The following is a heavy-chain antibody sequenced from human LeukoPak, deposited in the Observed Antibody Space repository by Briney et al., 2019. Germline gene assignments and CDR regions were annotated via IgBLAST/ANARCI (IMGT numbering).Heavy chain of an antibody. Sequence: GGSLRLSCAVSEFTFSTYWMTWVRQAPGKGLEWVANINQDGSKINYVDSVKGRFTISRDNAKNSLYLQMNSLRAEDTAVYYCARDNTYSSGGNYYDRFDYWGQGTLVTVSP. CDR3: ARDNTYSSGGNYYDRFDY. V-gene: IGHV3-7*01. CDR1: EFTFSTYW. CDR2: INQDGSKI. J-gene: IGHJ4*02. D-gene: IGHD3-22*01.